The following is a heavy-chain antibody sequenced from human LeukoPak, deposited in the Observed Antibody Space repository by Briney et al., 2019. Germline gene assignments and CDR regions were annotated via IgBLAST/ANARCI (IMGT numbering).Heavy chain of an antibody. J-gene: IGHJ4*02. D-gene: IGHD2-21*02. CDR1: GFTFSTNW. CDR2: ITPAGSEK. Sequence: GGSLRLSCAASGFTFSTNWMGWDRQAPGKGLEWVASITPAGSEKYYANSMKGRFTISRDNAKNSLFLQMNSLRADDTGVYFCVSGGDSGYWGQGTLVTVSS. V-gene: IGHV3-7*03. CDR3: VSGGDSGY.